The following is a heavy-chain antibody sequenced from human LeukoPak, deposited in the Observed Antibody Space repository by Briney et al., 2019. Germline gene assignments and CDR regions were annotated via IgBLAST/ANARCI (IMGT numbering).Heavy chain of an antibody. D-gene: IGHD3-9*01. CDR3: ARDLAGDILLVSWSFDY. J-gene: IGHJ4*02. Sequence: PGGSLRLSCAASGFTFSSYSMNWVRQAPGKGLEWVSSISSSSSYIYYADSVKGRFTISRDNAKNSLYLQMNSLRAEDTAVYYCARDLAGDILLVSWSFDYWGQGNLVTVSS. CDR2: ISSSSSYI. V-gene: IGHV3-21*01. CDR1: GFTFSSYS.